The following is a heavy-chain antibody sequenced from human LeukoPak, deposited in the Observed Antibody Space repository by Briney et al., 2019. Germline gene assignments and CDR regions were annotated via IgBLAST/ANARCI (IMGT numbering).Heavy chain of an antibody. CDR1: GGSISSYY. CDR2: IYYSGST. D-gene: IGHD5-18*01. Sequence: SETLSLTCTVSGGSISSYYWSWIRQPPGEGLEWIGYIYYSGSTNYNPSLKSRVTISVDTSKNQFSLKLSSVTAADTAVYYCARWGYSYGSPFDPWGQGTLVTVSS. CDR3: ARWGYSYGSPFDP. V-gene: IGHV4-59*01. J-gene: IGHJ5*02.